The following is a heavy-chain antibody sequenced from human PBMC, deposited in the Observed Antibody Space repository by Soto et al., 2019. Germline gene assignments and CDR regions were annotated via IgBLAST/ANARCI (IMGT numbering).Heavy chain of an antibody. J-gene: IGHJ6*03. D-gene: IGHD3-3*01. V-gene: IGHV4-34*01. Sequence: SETLSLTCAVYGGSFGGYYGSWIRQPPGKGLEWIGEINHSGSTNYNPSLKSRVTISVDTSKNQFSLKLSSVTAADTAVYYCARITLEWLLFDYYMDVWGKGTTVTVSS. CDR2: INHSGST. CDR1: GGSFGGYY. CDR3: ARITLEWLLFDYYMDV.